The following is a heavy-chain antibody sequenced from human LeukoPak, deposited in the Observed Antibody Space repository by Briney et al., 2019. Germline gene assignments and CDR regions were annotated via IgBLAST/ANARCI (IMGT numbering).Heavy chain of an antibody. D-gene: IGHD6-13*01. CDR1: GFTFSSYA. Sequence: GGSLRLSCAASGFTFSSYAMSWVRQAPGKGLEWVSAISGSGGSTYYADSVKGRFTISRDNSKNTLYLQMNSLRAEGTAVYYCAKIGPYSSSWKGQHHFDYWGQGTLVTVSS. V-gene: IGHV3-23*01. CDR3: AKIGPYSSSWKGQHHFDY. CDR2: ISGSGGST. J-gene: IGHJ4*02.